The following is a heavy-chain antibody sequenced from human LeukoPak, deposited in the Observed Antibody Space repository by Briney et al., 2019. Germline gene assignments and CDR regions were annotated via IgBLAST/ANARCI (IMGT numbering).Heavy chain of an antibody. Sequence: GGSLRLSCAASGFTFSSYSMNWVRQAPGKGLEWVSSISSSSSYIYYADSVKGRFTISRDNAKNSLYLQMNSLRAEDTAVYYCAKGLAAGSQYFDYWGQGTLVTVSS. CDR1: GFTFSSYS. CDR3: AKGLAAGSQYFDY. J-gene: IGHJ4*02. V-gene: IGHV3-21*01. CDR2: ISSSSSYI. D-gene: IGHD6-25*01.